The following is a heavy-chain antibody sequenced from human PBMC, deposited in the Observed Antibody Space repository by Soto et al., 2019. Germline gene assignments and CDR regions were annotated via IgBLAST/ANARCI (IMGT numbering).Heavy chain of an antibody. CDR1: GGTFSSYT. CDR2: IIPILGIA. V-gene: IGHV1-69*02. CDR3: ARSDGDFPRYFQH. J-gene: IGHJ1*01. D-gene: IGHD4-17*01. Sequence: SVKVSCKASGGTFSSYTISWVRQAPGQGLEWMGRIIPILGIANYAQKFQGRVTITADKPASTAYMELSSLRSEDTAVYYCARSDGDFPRYFQHWGQGTLVTVSS.